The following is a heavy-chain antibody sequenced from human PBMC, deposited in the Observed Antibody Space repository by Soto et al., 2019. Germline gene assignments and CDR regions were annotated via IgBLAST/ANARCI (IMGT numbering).Heavy chain of an antibody. CDR2: VYYSGST. CDR1: GGSVSSDRHY. Sequence: QVRLQESGPGLVRPSETLSLTCTVSGGSVSSDRHYWSWVRQPPGKGLEWIGYVYYSGSTNYNASLESRVTISGDTSQNQFSLRLTSVTAADTGVYYCARSADGSGTPYFDYWGQGTVVSVSS. J-gene: IGHJ4*02. D-gene: IGHD3-10*01. V-gene: IGHV4-61*01. CDR3: ARSADGSGTPYFDY.